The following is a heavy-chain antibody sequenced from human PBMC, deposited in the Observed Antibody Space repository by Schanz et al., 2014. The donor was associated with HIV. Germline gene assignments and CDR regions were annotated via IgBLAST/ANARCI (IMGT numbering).Heavy chain of an antibody. J-gene: IGHJ6*02. Sequence: EVQLVESGGDLVQPGKSLKLSCTASGFTFSSYAMTWVRQAPGKGLEWVSLIGSGGGRTYYADSVKGRVTISRDNSKNTLYLQMNSLRAEDTAVYYCAKDQGYDFWSGYYNYYNMDVWGQGTTVTVSS. D-gene: IGHD3-3*01. V-gene: IGHV3-23*04. CDR3: AKDQGYDFWSGYYNYYNMDV. CDR1: GFTFSSYA. CDR2: IGSGGGRT.